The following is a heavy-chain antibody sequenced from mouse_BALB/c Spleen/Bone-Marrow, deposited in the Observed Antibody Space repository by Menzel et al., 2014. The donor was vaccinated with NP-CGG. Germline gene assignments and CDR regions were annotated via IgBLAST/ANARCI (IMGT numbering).Heavy chain of an antibody. Sequence: EVMLVESGPSLVKPSQTLSLTCSVTGDSITSGYWNWIRKFPGNKLEYMGYISYSGSTYYNPSLKSRISITRDTSKNQYYLQLNSVTTEDTATYYCAREKVPYYYAMDYWGQGTSATVSS. D-gene: IGHD5-1*01. V-gene: IGHV3-8*02. CDR3: AREKVPYYYAMDY. CDR1: GDSITSGY. J-gene: IGHJ4*01. CDR2: ISYSGST.